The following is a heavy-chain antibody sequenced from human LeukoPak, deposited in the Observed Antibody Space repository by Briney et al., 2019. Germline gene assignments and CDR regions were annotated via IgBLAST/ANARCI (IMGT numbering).Heavy chain of an antibody. CDR2: ISDSGGST. J-gene: IGHJ4*02. Sequence: GGSLRLSCAASGFSFSTYGMTWVRQAPGKGLEWVSVISDSGGSTNYADSVKGRFTISRDNSKNTLYLQMNSLRVEDTAVYYCAKGWTGYTNSWYFDSGQGTLVTVSS. V-gene: IGHV3-23*01. CDR1: GFSFSTYG. CDR3: AKGWTGYTNSWYFD. D-gene: IGHD6-13*01.